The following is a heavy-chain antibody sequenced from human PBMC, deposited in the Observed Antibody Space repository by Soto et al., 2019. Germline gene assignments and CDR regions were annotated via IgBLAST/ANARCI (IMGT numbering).Heavy chain of an antibody. Sequence: QVHLVQSGAEVKKPGASVKVSCKGSGYGFATYGITWVRQAPGQGLEWMAWISAHNGNTDYAQNLQGRVTVTRDTSESTAYMELRSLRSDDTAVYYCARGRYGDYWGQGALVTVTS. CDR1: GYGFATYG. J-gene: IGHJ4*02. CDR2: ISAHNGNT. CDR3: ARGRYGDY. V-gene: IGHV1-18*01. D-gene: IGHD1-1*01.